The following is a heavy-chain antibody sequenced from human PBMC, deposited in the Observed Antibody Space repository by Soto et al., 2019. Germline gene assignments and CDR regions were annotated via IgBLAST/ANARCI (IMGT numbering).Heavy chain of an antibody. CDR2: IFTNGNT. Sequence: QVQLQESGPGLVKPSETLSLTCSVSGVSMNDYYWSWIRQTAGGRLEWIGRIFTNGNTNYNPSLRGRLTMSVDTSTNQVSLRLTSVTAADTAVYYCASGPLVSRYYCLNVCGQGTTVTVSS. J-gene: IGHJ6*02. CDR1: GVSMNDYY. V-gene: IGHV4-4*07. CDR3: ASGPLVSRYYCLNV.